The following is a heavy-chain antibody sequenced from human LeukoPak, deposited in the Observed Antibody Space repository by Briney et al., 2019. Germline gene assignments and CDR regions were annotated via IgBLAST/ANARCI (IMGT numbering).Heavy chain of an antibody. CDR1: GFTFSSYA. D-gene: IGHD3-10*01. V-gene: IGHV3-23*01. Sequence: PGGSLRLSCAASGFTFSSYAMSWVRQAPGKGLEWVSGIRGGGSSTYYADSVKGRFTISRDNFKNTLYLQMNSLRAEDSAVYYCAKAGMVRGVWYYFDYWGQGTLVTVSS. CDR3: AKAGMVRGVWYYFDY. J-gene: IGHJ4*02. CDR2: IRGGGSST.